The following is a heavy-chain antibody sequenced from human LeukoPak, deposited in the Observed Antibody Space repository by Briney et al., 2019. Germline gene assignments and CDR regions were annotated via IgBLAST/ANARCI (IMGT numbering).Heavy chain of an antibody. V-gene: IGHV1-8*03. CDR1: GGTLSSYA. CDR3: ARMTVSGRDNWFDP. J-gene: IGHJ5*02. CDR2: LNPSSGNT. Sequence: ASVKVSCKASGGTLSSYAINWVRQATGQGLEWMGWLNPSSGNTGYAQKFQGRVTITRDTSINTAYMELSSLRSEDTAMYYCARMTVSGRDNWFDPWGQGTLVTVSS. D-gene: IGHD6-19*01.